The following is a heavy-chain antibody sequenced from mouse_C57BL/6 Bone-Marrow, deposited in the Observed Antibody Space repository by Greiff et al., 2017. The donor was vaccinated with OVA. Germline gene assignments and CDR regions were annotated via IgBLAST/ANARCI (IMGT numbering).Heavy chain of an antibody. D-gene: IGHD1-1*01. Sequence: QVQLQQPGAELVRPGSSVKLSCKASGYTFTSYWMHWVKQRPIQGLEWIGNIDTSDSDTNYNQKFKDKATLTVDKSSSTAYMQLSSLTSEDTAVYYCANLRLDYWGQGTTLTVSS. CDR1: GYTFTSYW. CDR3: ANLRLDY. J-gene: IGHJ2*01. CDR2: IDTSDSDT. V-gene: IGHV1-52*01.